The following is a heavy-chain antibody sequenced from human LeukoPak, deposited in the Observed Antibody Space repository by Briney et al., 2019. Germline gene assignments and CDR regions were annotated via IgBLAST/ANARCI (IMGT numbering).Heavy chain of an antibody. CDR2: IYPGDSDT. V-gene: IGHV5-51*01. CDR3: ARREPSTEYFDH. CDR1: GYTVTNYW. D-gene: IGHD1-26*01. Sequence: GESLKISCKGSGYTVTNYWIGWVRQTPGKGLEWMGIIYPGDSDTRYNPSFQGQVTISADKSISTAYLQWSSLEASDTGIYYCARREPSTEYFDHWGQGTLVTVSS. J-gene: IGHJ4*02.